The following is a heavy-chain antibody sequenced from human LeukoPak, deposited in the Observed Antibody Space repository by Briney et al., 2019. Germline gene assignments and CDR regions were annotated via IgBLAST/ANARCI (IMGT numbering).Heavy chain of an antibody. J-gene: IGHJ4*02. CDR1: GGSFSGYY. CDR3: ARGLSAAPPGRY. Sequence: SETLSLTCAVYGGSFSGYYWSWIRRPPGKGLEWIGEINHSGSTNYNPSLKSRVTISVDTSKNQFSLKLSSVTAADTAAYYCARGLSAAPPGRYWGQGTLVTVSS. D-gene: IGHD6-13*01. V-gene: IGHV4-34*01. CDR2: INHSGST.